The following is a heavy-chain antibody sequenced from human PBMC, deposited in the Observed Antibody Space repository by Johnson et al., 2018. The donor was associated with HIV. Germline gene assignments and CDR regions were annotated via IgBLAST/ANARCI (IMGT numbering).Heavy chain of an antibody. J-gene: IGHJ3*02. CDR3: AKDRGYCGGDGYPRVGPPQDAFDI. Sequence: VQLVESVGGLVQPGRSLRLSCAASGFTFDDYAMHWVRQAPGKGLEWVSGISWNSGSIGYADSVKGRFTISRDNAKNSLYLQMNSLRAEDTALYYCAKDRGYCGGDGYPRVGPPQDAFDIWGQGTMVTVSS. CDR2: ISWNSGSI. D-gene: IGHD2-21*02. V-gene: IGHV3-9*01. CDR1: GFTFDDYA.